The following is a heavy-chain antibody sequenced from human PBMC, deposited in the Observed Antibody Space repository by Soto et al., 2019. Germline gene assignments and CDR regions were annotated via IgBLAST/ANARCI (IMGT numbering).Heavy chain of an antibody. CDR1: GGSVNGYS. J-gene: IGHJ5*02. Sequence: PSETLSLTCAVYGGSVNGYSWNWIRKPTGQGLEWIGEINHTGGTHYTPSLKSRVTMSVDTSKNQFSLRLSSVTAADTAIYYCATRITVFGLLIPPFDPWGQGTQVTVSS. V-gene: IGHV4-34*01. CDR3: ATRITVFGLLIPPFDP. D-gene: IGHD3-3*01. CDR2: INHTGGT.